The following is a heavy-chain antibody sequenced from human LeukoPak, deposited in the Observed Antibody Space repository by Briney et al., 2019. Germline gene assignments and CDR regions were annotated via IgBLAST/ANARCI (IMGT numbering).Heavy chain of an antibody. CDR1: RFIFESYG. D-gene: IGHD3-3*01. CDR3: ATYDSWSGYNIAY. CDR2: IFHDGNNR. V-gene: IGHV3-33*08. J-gene: IGHJ4*02. Sequence: QPGGSLRLSCAASRFIFESYGMHWVRQTPRRGLEWVAVIFHDGNNRYYSESVKGRFTISRDNSKNTLYLQMSRLRAEDTAVYYCATYDSWSGYNIAYWGQGTLVTVSS.